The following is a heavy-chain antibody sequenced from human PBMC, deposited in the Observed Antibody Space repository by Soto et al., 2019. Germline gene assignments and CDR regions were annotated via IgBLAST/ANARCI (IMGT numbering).Heavy chain of an antibody. D-gene: IGHD3-10*01. J-gene: IGHJ5*02. V-gene: IGHV1-69*01. CDR3: GGGGFGELWWFDP. CDR1: GGTFSSYA. CDR2: IIPIFGTA. Sequence: QVQLVQSGAEVKKPGSSVKVSCKASGGTFSSYAISWVRQAPGQGLEWMGGIIPIFGTANYAQKFQGRVTITADEPTSTAYRELSSLRSEDTAVYYWGGGGFGELWWFDPWGQGTLVTVSS.